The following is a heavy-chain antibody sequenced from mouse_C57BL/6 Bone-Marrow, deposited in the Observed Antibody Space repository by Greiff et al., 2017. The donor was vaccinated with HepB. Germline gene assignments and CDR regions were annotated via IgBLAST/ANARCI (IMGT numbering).Heavy chain of an antibody. Sequence: QVQLQQPGAELVKPGASVKLSCKASGYTFTSYWMHWVKQRPGRGLEWIGRIDPNSGGTKYNEKFKSKATLTVDKPSSTAYMKLSSLTTEDSAVYYCARWGDSRRGYYFDYWGQGTTLTVSS. CDR2: IDPNSGGT. V-gene: IGHV1-72*01. CDR1: GYTFTSYW. D-gene: IGHD1-1*01. J-gene: IGHJ2*01. CDR3: ARWGDSRRGYYFDY.